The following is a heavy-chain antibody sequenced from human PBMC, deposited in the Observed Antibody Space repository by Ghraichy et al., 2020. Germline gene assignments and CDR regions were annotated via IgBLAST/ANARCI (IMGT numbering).Heavy chain of an antibody. J-gene: IGHJ4*02. Sequence: SQTLSLTCTVSGDSINSYYCSWIRQPPGKGLEWIGDIYSSGRTIYNPSLRSRLSMSVDTSANQISLELSSVTAADTAVYFCARRSSHPNIDFKFDYWGQGILVTVSS. CDR2: IYSSGRT. CDR3: ARRSSHPNIDFKFDY. CDR1: GDSINSYY. D-gene: IGHD3-3*01. V-gene: IGHV4-4*09.